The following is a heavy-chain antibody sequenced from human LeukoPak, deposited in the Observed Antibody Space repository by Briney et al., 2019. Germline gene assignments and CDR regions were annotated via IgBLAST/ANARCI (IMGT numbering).Heavy chain of an antibody. CDR3: AAESDSAWFTGGDFDY. Sequence: PSQTLSLTCTVSGGSISSGSYYRSWIRQPAGKGLEWIGRIYRTGSTEFSPSLKSRVTISVDTSKNQFSLKLRSVTAADTAVYYCAAESDSAWFTGGDFDYWGQGTLVTVSS. J-gene: IGHJ4*02. V-gene: IGHV4-61*02. CDR1: GGSISSGSYY. CDR2: IYRTGST. D-gene: IGHD2-8*02.